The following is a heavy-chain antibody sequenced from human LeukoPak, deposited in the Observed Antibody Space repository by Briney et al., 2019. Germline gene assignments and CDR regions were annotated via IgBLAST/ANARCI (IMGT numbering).Heavy chain of an antibody. J-gene: IGHJ4*02. CDR3: ANDIVVVPAATGGY. Sequence: PGGSLRLSCAASGFTFSSYGMHWVRQAPGKGLEWVAFIRYDGSNKYYADSVKGRFTISRDNTKNTLYLQMNSLRAEDTAVYYCANDIVVVPAATGGYWGQGTLVTVSS. V-gene: IGHV3-30*02. D-gene: IGHD2-2*01. CDR1: GFTFSSYG. CDR2: IRYDGSNK.